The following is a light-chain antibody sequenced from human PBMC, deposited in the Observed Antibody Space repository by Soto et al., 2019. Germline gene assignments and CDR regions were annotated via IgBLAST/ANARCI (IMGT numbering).Light chain of an antibody. CDR2: GAS. J-gene: IGKJ4*01. V-gene: IGKV3D-20*02. CDR1: QSVSSSY. Sequence: EIVLTQSPGTLSLSPGERATLSCRASQSVSSSYLAWYQQKPGQAPRLLIYGASSRATGIPDRFRGSGSGTDFTLTISRLEPEDFAVYYCHQRSASLTFGGGTKVDIK. CDR3: HQRSASLT.